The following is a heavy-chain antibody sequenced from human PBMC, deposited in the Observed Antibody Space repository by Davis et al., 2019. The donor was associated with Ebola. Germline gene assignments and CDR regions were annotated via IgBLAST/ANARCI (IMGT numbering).Heavy chain of an antibody. J-gene: IGHJ4*02. D-gene: IGHD3-16*01. Sequence: PGGSLRLSCAASGFTFSGSAMHWVRQASGKGLEWVGRIRSKANSYATAYAASVKGRFTISRDDSKNTAYLQMNSLKTEDTAVYYCSGGGVADYWGQGTLVTVSS. CDR3: SGGGVADY. CDR2: IRSKANSYAT. CDR1: GFTFSGSA. V-gene: IGHV3-73*01.